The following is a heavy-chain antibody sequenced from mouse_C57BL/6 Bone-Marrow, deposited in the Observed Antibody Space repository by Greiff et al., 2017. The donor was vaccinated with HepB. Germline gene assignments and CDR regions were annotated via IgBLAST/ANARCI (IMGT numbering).Heavy chain of an antibody. V-gene: IGHV1-22*01. CDR1: GYTFTDYN. CDR2: INPNNGGT. Sequence: VQLQQSGPELVKPGASVKMSCKASGYTFTDYNMHWVKQSHGKSLEWIGYINPNNGGTSYNQKFKGKATLTVNQSSSTAYMELRSLTSEDSAVYYCARGHYYGSSYAWFAYWGQGTLVTVSA. CDR3: ARGHYYGSSYAWFAY. D-gene: IGHD1-1*01. J-gene: IGHJ3*01.